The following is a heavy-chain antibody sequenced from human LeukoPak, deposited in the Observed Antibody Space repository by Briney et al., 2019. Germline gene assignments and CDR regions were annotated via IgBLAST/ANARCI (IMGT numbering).Heavy chain of an antibody. CDR2: IGASGEST. V-gene: IGHV3-23*01. Sequence: GGSLRLSCAASGFTFSVAAMTWVRQAPGKGLEWVSLIGASGESTYYADSVKGRFTISRHQSKNTLYLQMNSLRPEDTAMYFCAKGHYDSSGLLDFSFDYWGQGTLVTVSS. J-gene: IGHJ4*02. CDR3: AKGHYDSSGLLDFSFDY. CDR1: GFTFSVAA. D-gene: IGHD3-22*01.